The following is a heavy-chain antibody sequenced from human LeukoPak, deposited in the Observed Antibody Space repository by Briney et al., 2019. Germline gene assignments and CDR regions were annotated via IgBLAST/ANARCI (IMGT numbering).Heavy chain of an antibody. J-gene: IGHJ4*02. Sequence: PGGSLRLSCAASGFTFSSYGMHWVRQAPGKGLEWVAFIRYDGSNKYYADSVKGRFTISRDNSKNTLYLQMNSLRAEDTAVYYCAKDGVDFGVVITFDYWGQGTLVTVSS. CDR1: GFTFSSYG. CDR3: AKDGVDFGVVITFDY. D-gene: IGHD3-3*01. V-gene: IGHV3-30*02. CDR2: IRYDGSNK.